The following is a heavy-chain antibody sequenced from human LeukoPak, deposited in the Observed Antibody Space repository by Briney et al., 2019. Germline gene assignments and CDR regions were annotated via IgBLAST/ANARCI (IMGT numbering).Heavy chain of an antibody. V-gene: IGHV4-38-2*02. Sequence: SETLSLTCTVSGYSISSGYYWGWIRQPPGKGLEWIGKIYHSGSTNYNPSLKSRVTISVDTSKNQFSLKLSSVTAADTAVYYCARYLDYGGNSRVFQHWGQGTLVTVSS. CDR2: IYHSGST. CDR3: ARYLDYGGNSRVFQH. D-gene: IGHD4-23*01. J-gene: IGHJ1*01. CDR1: GYSISSGYY.